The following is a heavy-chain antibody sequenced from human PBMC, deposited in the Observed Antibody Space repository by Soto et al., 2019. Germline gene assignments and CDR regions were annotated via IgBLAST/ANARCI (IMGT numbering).Heavy chain of an antibody. V-gene: IGHV3-33*01. CDR1: GFTFSSYG. Sequence: GGSLRLSCAASGFTFSSYGMHWVRQAPGKGLEWVAVIWYDGSNKYYADSVKGRFTISRDNSKNTLYLQMNSLRAEDTAVYYCARDHGHEQWPSYWGQGTLVTVSS. CDR3: ARDHGHEQWPSY. CDR2: IWYDGSNK. D-gene: IGHD6-19*01. J-gene: IGHJ4*02.